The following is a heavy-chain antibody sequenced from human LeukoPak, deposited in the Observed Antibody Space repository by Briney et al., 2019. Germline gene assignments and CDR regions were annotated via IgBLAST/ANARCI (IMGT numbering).Heavy chain of an antibody. CDR2: ISSSSSYI. V-gene: IGHV3-21*01. CDR1: GFTFSNYS. CDR3: ARDRVATDLFDY. J-gene: IGHJ4*02. Sequence: GGSLRLSCAASGFTFSNYSMNWVRQAPGKGLEWVSSISSSSSYIYYADSVKGRFTISRDNAKNSLYLQMNSLRAEDTAVYYCARDRVATDLFDYWGQGTLVTVSS.